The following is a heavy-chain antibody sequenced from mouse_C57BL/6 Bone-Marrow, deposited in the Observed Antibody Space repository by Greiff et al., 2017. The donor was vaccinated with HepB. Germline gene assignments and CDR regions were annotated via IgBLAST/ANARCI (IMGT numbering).Heavy chain of an antibody. J-gene: IGHJ4*01. CDR2: ISSGGSYT. D-gene: IGHD1-1*01. V-gene: IGHV5-6*01. CDR1: GFTFSSYG. CDR3: ARRVINYYGSRYYYAMDY. Sequence: EVQLVESGGDLVKPGGSLKLSCAASGFTFSSYGMSWVRQTPDKRLEWVATISSGGSYTYYPDSVKGRVNISRDNAKNTRYLQMSSLKSEDTAMYYGARRVINYYGSRYYYAMDYWGQGTSGTVSS.